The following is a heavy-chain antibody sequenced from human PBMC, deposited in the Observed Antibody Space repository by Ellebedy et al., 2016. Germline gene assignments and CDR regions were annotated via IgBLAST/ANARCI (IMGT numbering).Heavy chain of an antibody. CDR1: GGSFSGYY. J-gene: IGHJ5*02. V-gene: IGHV4-34*01. Sequence: SETLSLXXAVYGGSFSGYYWSWIRQPPGKGLEWIGEINHSGSTNYNPSLKSRVTISVDTSKNQFSLKLSSVTAADTAVYYCARVGYSSSWTGGAWGQGTLVTVSS. CDR3: ARVGYSSSWTGGA. CDR2: INHSGST. D-gene: IGHD6-13*01.